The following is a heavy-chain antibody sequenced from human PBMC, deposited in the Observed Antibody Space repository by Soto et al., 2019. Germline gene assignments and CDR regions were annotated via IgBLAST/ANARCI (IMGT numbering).Heavy chain of an antibody. CDR2: IIPTFGTA. CDR3: ARDITMVRGVIMPTREGYYYRMDV. CDR1: GGTFSSYA. D-gene: IGHD3-10*01. J-gene: IGHJ6*02. Sequence: SVKVSCTASGGTFSSYAISWVRQAPGEGLEWVGGIIPTFGTANYAQKFQGRVTITADESTSTAYMELSSLRSEDTAVYYCARDITMVRGVIMPTREGYYYRMDVPGQ. V-gene: IGHV1-69*01.